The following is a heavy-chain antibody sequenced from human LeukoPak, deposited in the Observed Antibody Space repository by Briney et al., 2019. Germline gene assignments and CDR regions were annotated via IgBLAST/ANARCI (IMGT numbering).Heavy chain of an antibody. CDR1: GFTFSSYA. J-gene: IGHJ6*02. CDR2: ITGDGGST. V-gene: IGHV3-23*01. CDR3: AKDRSTVTTQGRYYYCGMDV. D-gene: IGHD4-17*01. Sequence: GGSLRLSCAASGFTFSSYAMSWVRQAPGKGLEWVSAITGDGGSTYYADSVKGRFTISRDNSKNTLYLQMNSLRAEDTAVYYCAKDRSTVTTQGRYYYCGMDVWGQGTTVTVSS.